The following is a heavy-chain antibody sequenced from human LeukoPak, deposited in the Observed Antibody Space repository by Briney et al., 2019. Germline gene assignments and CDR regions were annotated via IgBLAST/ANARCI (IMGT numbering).Heavy chain of an antibody. CDR1: SFTFRNFE. J-gene: IGHJ5*02. CDR2: ISTTGSTI. Sequence: GRSLRLSCAASSFTFRNFEMSWVRQAPGKGLEWISYISTTGSTIYYADSVEGRFTISRDNARNSVYLQMNSLRAEDTAVYYCARDRSSGWSGNWFDPWGQGTLVTVSS. V-gene: IGHV3-48*03. CDR3: ARDRSSGWSGNWFDP. D-gene: IGHD6-19*01.